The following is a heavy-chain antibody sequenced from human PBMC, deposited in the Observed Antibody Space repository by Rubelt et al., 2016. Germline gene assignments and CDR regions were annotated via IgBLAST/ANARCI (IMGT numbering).Heavy chain of an antibody. Sequence: SGFSLSNYWMSWVRQAPGKGLEYVSAISSNGGSTYYADSVKGRFTISRDNSKNTLYLQMSSLRAEDTAVYYCVSRYYDFWSGKGNDAFDIWGQGTMVTVSS. CDR3: VSRYYDFWSGKGNDAFDI. CDR2: ISSNGGST. J-gene: IGHJ3*02. CDR1: GFSLSNYW. D-gene: IGHD3-3*01. V-gene: IGHV3-64D*09.